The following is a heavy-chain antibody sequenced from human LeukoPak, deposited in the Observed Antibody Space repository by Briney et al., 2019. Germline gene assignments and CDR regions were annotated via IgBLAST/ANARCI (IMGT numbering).Heavy chain of an antibody. CDR1: GYTFTSYD. V-gene: IGHV1-8*01. Sequence: GASVKVSCKASGYTFTSYDINWVRQATGQGLEWMGWMNPNRGNTGYAQKFQGRVTMTRNTSISTAYMELSSLRSEDTAVYYCARGLRYGGIYYFDYWGQGTLVTVSS. CDR3: ARGLRYGGIYYFDY. CDR2: MNPNRGNT. J-gene: IGHJ4*02. D-gene: IGHD4-23*01.